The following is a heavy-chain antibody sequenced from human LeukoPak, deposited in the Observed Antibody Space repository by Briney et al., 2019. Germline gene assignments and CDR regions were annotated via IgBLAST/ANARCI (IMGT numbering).Heavy chain of an antibody. D-gene: IGHD2-2*01. CDR2: INHSGST. CDR1: GGSFSGYY. J-gene: IGHJ3*02. Sequence: SETLSLTCAVYGGSFSGYYWSWIRQPPGKGLEWIGEINHSGSTNYNPSLKSRVTISIDTSKNQFSLKLSSVTAADTAVYYCARGVGDIVVVPAANAFDIWGQGTMVTVSS. V-gene: IGHV4-34*01. CDR3: ARGVGDIVVVPAANAFDI.